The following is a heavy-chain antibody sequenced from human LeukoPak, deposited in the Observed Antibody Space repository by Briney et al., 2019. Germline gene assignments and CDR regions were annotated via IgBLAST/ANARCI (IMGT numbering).Heavy chain of an antibody. CDR1: GGTFSSYA. CDR2: IIPIFGTA. CDR3: ARDWIGGDCYSCAFDAFDI. V-gene: IGHV1-69*05. D-gene: IGHD2-21*01. Sequence: SVKVSCKASGGTFSSYAISWVRQAPGQGLQWMGMIIPIFGTANYAQKFQGRVTITTDESTSTAYMELSSLRSEDTAVYYCARDWIGGDCYSCAFDAFDIWGQGTMVTVSS. J-gene: IGHJ3*02.